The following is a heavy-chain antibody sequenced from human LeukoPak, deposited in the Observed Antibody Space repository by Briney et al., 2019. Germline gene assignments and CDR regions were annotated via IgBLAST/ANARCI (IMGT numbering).Heavy chain of an antibody. V-gene: IGHV4-34*01. CDR2: INHSGST. CDR1: GGSFSGYY. CDR3: ARLTYSSSWYPLIDY. D-gene: IGHD6-13*01. J-gene: IGHJ4*02. Sequence: SETLSLTCAVYGGSFSGYYWSWIRQPPGKGLEWIGEINHSGSTDYNPSLKSRVTISVDTSKNQFSLKLSSVTAADTAVYYCARLTYSSSWYPLIDYWGQGTLVTVSS.